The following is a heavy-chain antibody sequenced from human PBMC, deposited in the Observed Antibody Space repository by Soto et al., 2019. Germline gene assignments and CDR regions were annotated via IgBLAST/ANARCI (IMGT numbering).Heavy chain of an antibody. CDR3: ARVWGTMVRGSKSKERVMGYFDY. CDR1: GGSFSGYY. J-gene: IGHJ4*02. D-gene: IGHD3-10*01. Sequence: SETLSLTCAVYGGSFSGYYWSWIRQPPGKGLEWIGEINHSGSTNYNPSLKSRVTISVDTSKNQFSLKLSSVTAADTAVYYCARVWGTMVRGSKSKERVMGYFDYWGQGTLVTVSS. V-gene: IGHV4-34*01. CDR2: INHSGST.